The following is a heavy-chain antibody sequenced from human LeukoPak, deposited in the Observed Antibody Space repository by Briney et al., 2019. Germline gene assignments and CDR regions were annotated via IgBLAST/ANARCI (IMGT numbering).Heavy chain of an antibody. CDR2: IIPIFGTA. CDR3: ARLPLRSIAVGYYGMDV. D-gene: IGHD6-6*01. V-gene: IGHV1-69*13. CDR1: GGSFGRYA. J-gene: IGHJ6*02. Sequence: SVKVSCKAPGGSFGRYAIHWVRQAPGQGLEWMGGIIPIFGTANYAQKFQGRVTITADESTSTAYMELSSLRSEDTAVYYCARLPLRSIAVGYYGMDVWGQGTTVTVSS.